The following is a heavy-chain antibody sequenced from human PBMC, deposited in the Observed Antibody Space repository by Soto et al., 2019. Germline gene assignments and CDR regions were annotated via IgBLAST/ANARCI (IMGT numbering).Heavy chain of an antibody. Sequence: GGSLRLSCAASGFTFSSYWMSWVRQAPGKGLEWVANIRQDGGERYYVDSAKGRCTISRDNAKNSVYLQMNSLRVDDTAVYYCARGKGWVDYWGQGTLVTVSS. V-gene: IGHV3-7*01. CDR3: ARGKGWVDY. D-gene: IGHD1-26*01. CDR2: IRQDGGER. CDR1: GFTFSSYW. J-gene: IGHJ4*02.